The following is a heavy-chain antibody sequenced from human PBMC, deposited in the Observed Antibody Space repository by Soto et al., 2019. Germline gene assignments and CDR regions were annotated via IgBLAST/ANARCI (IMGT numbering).Heavy chain of an antibody. J-gene: IGHJ5*02. D-gene: IGHD2-2*01. Sequence: PXETLSLTCAVSGASISSSNWWSWVRQPPGKGLEWIVEIYHSGSTNYNPSLKIRVTISVDKSKNQFSLKLSSVTAADTAVYYCAREVMIGYCSSTSCYELGPWFDPWGQGTLVTVYS. V-gene: IGHV4-4*02. CDR1: GASISSSNW. CDR2: IYHSGST. CDR3: AREVMIGYCSSTSCYELGPWFDP.